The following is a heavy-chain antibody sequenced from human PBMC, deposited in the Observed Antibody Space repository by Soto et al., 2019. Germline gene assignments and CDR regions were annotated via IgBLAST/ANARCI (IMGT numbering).Heavy chain of an antibody. CDR2: IYYCGST. D-gene: IGHD4-17*01. Sequence: QLQLQESGPGLVKPSETLSLTCTVSGGSISSSSYYWGWIRQPPGKGLEWIGSIYYCGSTYYNPSLKTRVTISVYTSKNKFSLKLSSVTAADPSVYYCASRPDYGDYVDLDYWGQGTQVTVSS. CDR3: ASRPDYGDYVDLDY. CDR1: GGSISSSSYY. V-gene: IGHV4-39*01. J-gene: IGHJ4*02.